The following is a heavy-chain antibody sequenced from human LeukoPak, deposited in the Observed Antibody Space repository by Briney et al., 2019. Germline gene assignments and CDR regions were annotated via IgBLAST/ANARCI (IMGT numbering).Heavy chain of an antibody. J-gene: IGHJ4*02. CDR1: GYTFTSYD. Sequence: GASVKVSCKASGYTFTSYDINWVRQATGQGLEWMGWMNSNSGNTGYAQKFQGRVTMTRNTSISTAYMELSSLRSEDTAVYYCARALRYYYGSGSYYRSVGYWGQGTLVTVSS. D-gene: IGHD3-10*01. V-gene: IGHV1-8*01. CDR3: ARALRYYYGSGSYYRSVGY. CDR2: MNSNSGNT.